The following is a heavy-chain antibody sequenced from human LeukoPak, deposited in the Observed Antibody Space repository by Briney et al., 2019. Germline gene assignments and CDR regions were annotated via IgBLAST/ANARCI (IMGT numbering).Heavy chain of an antibody. CDR3: ARDTLGEGEDANYAVYYFDY. D-gene: IGHD4/OR15-4a*01. V-gene: IGHV3-74*01. J-gene: IGHJ4*02. CDR2: INSDGSST. Sequence: GGSLRLSCAASGFTFSNYWMHWVRQAPGKGLVWVSRINSDGSSTNYADSVKGRFTISRGNGKNSLDLQMNSLRADDTAFYYCARDTLGEGEDANYAVYYFDYWGQGTVVTVSS. CDR1: GFTFSNYW.